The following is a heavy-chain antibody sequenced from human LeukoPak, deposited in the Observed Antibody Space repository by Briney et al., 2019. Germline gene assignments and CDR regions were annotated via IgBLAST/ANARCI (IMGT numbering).Heavy chain of an antibody. Sequence: GGSLRLSCAASGFTFSDYYMSWVRQAPGKGLEWVSYISSSGSTTYYADSVKGRFTISRDKAKKSLYLQMNSLRAEDTAVCYCARKTIVVVTPTEYWGQGTLVTVSS. CDR3: ARKTIVVVTPTEY. J-gene: IGHJ4*02. CDR1: GFTFSDYY. CDR2: ISSSGSTT. V-gene: IGHV3-11*01. D-gene: IGHD3-22*01.